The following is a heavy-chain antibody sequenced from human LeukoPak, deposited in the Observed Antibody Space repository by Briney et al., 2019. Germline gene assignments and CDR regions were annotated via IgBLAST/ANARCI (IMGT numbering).Heavy chain of an antibody. D-gene: IGHD2-15*01. CDR3: ARAPVEHRIVAGDYFDY. V-gene: IGHV4-38-2*01. Sequence: KASETLSLTCAVSGYSINSAHYWGWIRQPPGKGLEWLGNISQSGIASYNPSLKSRVTISVDTSKNQFSLNMTSVTAADTAVYFCARAPVEHRIVAGDYFDYWGQGTLVTVSS. CDR2: ISQSGIA. J-gene: IGHJ4*02. CDR1: GYSINSAHY.